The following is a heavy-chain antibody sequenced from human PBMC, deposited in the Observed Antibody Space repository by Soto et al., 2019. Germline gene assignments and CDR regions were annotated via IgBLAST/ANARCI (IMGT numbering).Heavy chain of an antibody. CDR3: ARGDRRAFDL. CDR1: GFTFSYYW. J-gene: IGHJ3*01. V-gene: IGHV3-74*01. Sequence: EVQLVESEGGLVQPGGSLRLSCAASGFTFSYYWMHWVRQAPGQGLVWVSRIHSDGSSTTYADSVKGRFTISRDNAKNTLYLQMNRLRAEDTAVYYCARGDRRAFDLWGQGTMVTVSS. D-gene: IGHD2-21*02. CDR2: IHSDGSST.